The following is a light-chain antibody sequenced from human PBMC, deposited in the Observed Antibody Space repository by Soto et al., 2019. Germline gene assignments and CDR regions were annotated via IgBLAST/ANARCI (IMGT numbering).Light chain of an antibody. CDR1: QSVGTY. CDR3: QQRSNWSPSIT. CDR2: DAS. V-gene: IGKV3-11*01. Sequence: EIVLTQSPATLSLSPGEAATLSFRASQSVGTYLAWYQQKPGQPPRLLIYDASQRATGIPARFSGSGSGTDFTLTISSLEPEDFTVYFCQQRSNWSPSITFGQGTRLE. J-gene: IGKJ5*01.